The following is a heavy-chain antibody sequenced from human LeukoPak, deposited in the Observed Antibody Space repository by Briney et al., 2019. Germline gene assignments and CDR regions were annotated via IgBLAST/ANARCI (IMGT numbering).Heavy chain of an antibody. V-gene: IGHV3-74*01. CDR1: GFTFSNNW. CDR2: INSDGSTT. Sequence: GGSLRLSCAASGFTFSNNWMHWVRPAPGKGLVWVSRINSDGSTTTYADSVKGRFTISRDNAKNTLYLQMNSLRAEDTAVYYCARGYIYGYDCWGQGALVTVSS. J-gene: IGHJ4*02. CDR3: ARGYIYGYDC. D-gene: IGHD5-18*01.